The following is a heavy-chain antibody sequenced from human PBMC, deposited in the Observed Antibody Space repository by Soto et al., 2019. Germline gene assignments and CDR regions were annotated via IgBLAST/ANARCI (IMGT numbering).Heavy chain of an antibody. J-gene: IGHJ4*02. CDR2: IYYSGST. CDR1: GGSVSSGSYY. Sequence: SETLSLTCTVSGGSVSSGSYYWSWIRQPPGKGLEWIGYIYYSGSTNYNPSLKSRVTISVDTSKNQFSLKLSSVTAADTAVYYCARALRAYCGGDCCSAYLDYWGQGTLVTVSS. CDR3: ARALRAYCGGDCCSAYLDY. D-gene: IGHD2-21*02. V-gene: IGHV4-61*01.